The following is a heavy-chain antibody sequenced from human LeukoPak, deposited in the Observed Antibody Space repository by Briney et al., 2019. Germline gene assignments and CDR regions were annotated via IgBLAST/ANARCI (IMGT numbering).Heavy chain of an antibody. Sequence: GGSLRLSCAASGFTFSSYAMSWVRQAPGRGLECVSAISGSGGSTYYADSVKGRFTISRDNSKNTLYLQVNSLRAEDTAVYYCAKGLYRHYDILTGYYNPFDYWGQGTLVTVSS. CDR1: GFTFSSYA. V-gene: IGHV3-23*01. J-gene: IGHJ4*02. D-gene: IGHD3-9*01. CDR2: ISGSGGST. CDR3: AKGLYRHYDILTGYYNPFDY.